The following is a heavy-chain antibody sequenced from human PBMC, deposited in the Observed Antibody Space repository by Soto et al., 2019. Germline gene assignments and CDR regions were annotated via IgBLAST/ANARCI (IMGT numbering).Heavy chain of an antibody. CDR3: ARQQRIAAAGMDY. CDR2: IYYSGST. Sequence: PSETLSLTCTVSGGSISSSSYYWGWIRQPPGKGLEWIGSIYYSGSTYYNPSLKSRVTISVDTSKNQFSLKLSSVTAADTAVYYCARQQRIAAAGMDYWGQGTLVTVSS. CDR1: GGSISSSSYY. V-gene: IGHV4-39*01. J-gene: IGHJ4*02. D-gene: IGHD6-13*01.